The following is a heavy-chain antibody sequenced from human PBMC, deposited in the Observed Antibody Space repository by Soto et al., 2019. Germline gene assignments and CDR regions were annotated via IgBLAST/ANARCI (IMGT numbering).Heavy chain of an antibody. CDR2: IVPYKGST. V-gene: IGHV1-18*04. J-gene: IGHJ4*02. CDR1: GYSFVTYG. D-gene: IGHD2-21*02. CDR3: ARDGQHCWDYPTGGYDY. Sequence: QIQLVQSGPEMKKPGASVRVSCKTSGYSFVTYGISWVRQAPGQGPEWVAWIVPYKGSTRYSERRRSRVPLSTHTHATTGYRQLRRLGPDDTAVYYCARDGQHCWDYPTGGYDYWGQGTLVSVSA.